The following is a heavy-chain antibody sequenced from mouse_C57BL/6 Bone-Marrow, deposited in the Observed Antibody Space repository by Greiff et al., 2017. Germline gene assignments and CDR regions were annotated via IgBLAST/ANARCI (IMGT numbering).Heavy chain of an antibody. D-gene: IGHD3-3*01. Sequence: EVQLVESGEGLVKPGGSLKLSCAASGFTFSSYAMSWVRQTPEKRLEWVAYISSGGDHTYYADTVKGRFTISRDNARNTLYLQMSSLKSEDTAMYYCAREGTRAWFAYWGKGTLVTVSA. CDR3: AREGTRAWFAY. V-gene: IGHV5S21*01. J-gene: IGHJ3*01. CDR2: ISSGGDHT. CDR1: GFTFSSYA.